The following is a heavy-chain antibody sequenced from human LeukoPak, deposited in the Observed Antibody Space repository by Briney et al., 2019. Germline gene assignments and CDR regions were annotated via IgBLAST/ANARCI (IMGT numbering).Heavy chain of an antibody. CDR1: GFTFSSYA. V-gene: IGHV3-23*01. CDR2: ISGSGGST. D-gene: IGHD3-10*01. J-gene: IGHJ6*02. Sequence: PGGSLRLSCAASGFTFSSYAMSWVRQAPGKGLEWVSAISGSGGSTYYADSVKGRFTISRDNSKNTLYLQLNRLRAEDTAVYYCAKEGGESYGMDVWGQGTTVTVSS. CDR3: AKEGGESYGMDV.